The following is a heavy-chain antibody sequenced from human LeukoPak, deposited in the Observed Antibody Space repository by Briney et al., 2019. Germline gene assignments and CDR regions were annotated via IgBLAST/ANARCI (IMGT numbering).Heavy chain of an antibody. J-gene: IGHJ4*02. V-gene: IGHV4-39*07. CDR3: VRDGRFDSACFDS. CDR1: GDPLNDNLYY. D-gene: IGHD6-19*01. CDR2: FYSSGST. Sequence: TSETLSLTCNVSGDPLNDNLYYWGWIRQSPGKGLEWIGAFYSSGSTSSHPSLKSRVTISVDTSRTQLSLKLDSVTDTDTAVYYCVRDGRFDSACFDSWGPGILVTVSS.